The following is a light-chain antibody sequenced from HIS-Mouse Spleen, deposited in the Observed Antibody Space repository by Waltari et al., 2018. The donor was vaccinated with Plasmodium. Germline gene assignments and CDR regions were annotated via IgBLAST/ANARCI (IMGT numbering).Light chain of an antibody. J-gene: IGLJ3*02. CDR1: ALPKKY. Sequence: SYELTQPPSVSVSPGQTARITCSGDALPKKYAYWYQQKSGQAPVLGIYADSKRPSGIPERSSGSSSGSMATWTISGAQVEDEADYFCYSTDSSGNHRVFGGGTKLTVL. CDR2: ADS. V-gene: IGLV3-10*01. CDR3: YSTDSSGNHRV.